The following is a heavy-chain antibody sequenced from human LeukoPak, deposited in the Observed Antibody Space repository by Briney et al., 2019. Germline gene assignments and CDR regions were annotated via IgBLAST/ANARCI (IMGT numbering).Heavy chain of an antibody. V-gene: IGHV3-30*04. J-gene: IGHJ4*02. D-gene: IGHD5-24*01. CDR2: ISHDGGLT. CDR1: GFSFSSYS. Sequence: GGSLRLSCAASGFSFSSYSMPWLRQAPGRGRAGVAVISHDGGLTYYAGSVKGRFTISRDNSKNTLYLQMNSLRADDTAVFYCARDDENGYNSLDYWGQGTLVTVSS. CDR3: ARDDENGYNSLDY.